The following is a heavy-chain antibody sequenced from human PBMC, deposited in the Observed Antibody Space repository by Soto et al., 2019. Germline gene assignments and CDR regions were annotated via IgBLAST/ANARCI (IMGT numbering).Heavy chain of an antibody. CDR2: IYYSGST. V-gene: IGHV4-39*01. CDR3: ARVVYVVVPAAIPPIFSGFDP. D-gene: IGHD2-2*01. CDR1: GGSISSSIYY. J-gene: IGHJ5*02. Sequence: PSETLSLTCTVSGGSISSSIYYWGWIRQPPGKGLEWIGSIYYSGSTYYNPSLKSRVTISVDTSKNQFSLKLSSVTAADTAVYYCARVVYVVVPAAIPPIFSGFDPWGQGTLVTVSS.